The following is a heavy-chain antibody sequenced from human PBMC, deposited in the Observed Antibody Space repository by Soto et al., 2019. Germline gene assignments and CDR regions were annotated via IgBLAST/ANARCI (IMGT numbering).Heavy chain of an antibody. CDR2: VYYSGTT. CDR1: GGSISSYY. J-gene: IGHJ4*02. D-gene: IGHD6-13*01. V-gene: IGHV4-59*01. Sequence: SETLSLTCTVSGGSISSYYWTWIRRPPGKGLEWVGYVYYSGTTYYNPSLQSRVTISVDTSKNQFSLKVKSVTAADTAIYYCARAGSTWRYFFDYWGQGSLVTVSS. CDR3: ARAGSTWRYFFDY.